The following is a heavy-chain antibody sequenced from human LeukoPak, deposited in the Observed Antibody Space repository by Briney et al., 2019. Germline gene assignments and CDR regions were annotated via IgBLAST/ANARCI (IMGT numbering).Heavy chain of an antibody. D-gene: IGHD3-3*01. Sequence: GGSLRLSCAASGFTFSSYSMNWVRQAPGKGLEWVSYISSSSSTIYYADSVKGRFTISRDNAKNSLYLQMNSLRAEDTAVYYCARDGIYDFWSGYGPLDYWGQGTLVTVSS. CDR2: ISSSSSTI. CDR1: GFTFSSYS. CDR3: ARDGIYDFWSGYGPLDY. V-gene: IGHV3-48*01. J-gene: IGHJ4*02.